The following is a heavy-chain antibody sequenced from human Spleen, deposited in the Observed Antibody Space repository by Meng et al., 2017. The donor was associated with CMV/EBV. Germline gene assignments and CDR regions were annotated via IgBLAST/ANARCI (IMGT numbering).Heavy chain of an antibody. CDR2: IGTAGDT. Sequence: GESLKISCAASGFTFSSYDMHWVRQATGKGLEWVSAIGTAGDTYYPGSVKGRFTISRENAKNSLYLQMNSLRAGDTAVYYCARGPKGYSSSWYSPDYYYGMDVWGQGTTVTVSS. CDR1: GFTFSSYD. J-gene: IGHJ6*02. CDR3: ARGPKGYSSSWYSPDYYYGMDV. V-gene: IGHV3-13*01. D-gene: IGHD6-13*01.